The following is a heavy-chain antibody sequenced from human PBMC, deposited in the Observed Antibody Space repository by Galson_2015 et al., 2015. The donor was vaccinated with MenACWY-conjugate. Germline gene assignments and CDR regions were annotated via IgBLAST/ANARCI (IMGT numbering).Heavy chain of an antibody. CDR2: ISGSGGST. CDR1: GFTFSSYA. CDR3: AKPLGPLEWLFHPFDY. J-gene: IGHJ4*02. Sequence: SLRLSCAASGFTFSSYAMSWVRQAPGKGLEWVSAISGSGGSTYYADSVKGRFTISRDNSKNTLYLQMNSLRAEDTAVYYCAKPLGPLEWLFHPFDYWGQGTLVTVSS. D-gene: IGHD3-3*01. V-gene: IGHV3-23*01.